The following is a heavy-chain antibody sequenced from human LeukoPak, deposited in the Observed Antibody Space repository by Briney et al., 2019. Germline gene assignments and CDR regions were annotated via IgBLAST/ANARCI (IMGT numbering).Heavy chain of an antibody. V-gene: IGHV4-31*03. CDR2: IHHSGSS. J-gene: IGHJ4*02. Sequence: SETLSPTCTVSADSLSSGGHYWAWIRQLPGKGLESIGFIHHSGSSRHNPSLKDRVAISVDASRKQFALRLSSVTAADTAIYYCARGGNRFGGFYFDYRGQGIQVIVSS. CDR3: ARGGNRFGGFYFDY. D-gene: IGHD3-10*01. CDR1: ADSLSSGGHY.